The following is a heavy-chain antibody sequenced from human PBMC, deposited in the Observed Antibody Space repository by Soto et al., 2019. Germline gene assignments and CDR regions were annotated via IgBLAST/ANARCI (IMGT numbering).Heavy chain of an antibody. CDR2: ISYDGSNK. J-gene: IGHJ5*02. CDR1: GFTFSSYG. CDR3: AKVGSTDP. Sequence: GGSLRLSCAASGFTFSSYGMHWVRQAPGKGLEWVAVISYDGSNKYYADSVKGRFTISRDNSKNTLYLQMNSLRAEDTAVYYCAKVGSTDPWGQGTLVTVSS. D-gene: IGHD1-1*01. V-gene: IGHV3-30*18.